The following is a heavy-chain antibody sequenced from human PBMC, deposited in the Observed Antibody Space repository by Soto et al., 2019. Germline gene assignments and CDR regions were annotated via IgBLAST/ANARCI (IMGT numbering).Heavy chain of an antibody. J-gene: IGHJ4*02. Sequence: PGGSLRLSCAASGFSFSSYGMYWVRQAPGKGLEWVAVIWYDGSNKYYADSVKGRFTISRDNSKDTLYLEMNSLRAEDTAVYYCARQPRILTGYSGHFDYWGQGTLVTVSS. D-gene: IGHD3-9*01. CDR2: IWYDGSNK. CDR3: ARQPRILTGYSGHFDY. V-gene: IGHV3-33*07. CDR1: GFSFSSYG.